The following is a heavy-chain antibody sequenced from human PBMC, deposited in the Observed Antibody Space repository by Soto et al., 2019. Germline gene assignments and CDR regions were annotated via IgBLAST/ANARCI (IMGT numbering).Heavy chain of an antibody. CDR2: ISHSGRT. CDR1: GASLRSGSYY. Sequence: SETLALTCTVSGASLRSGSYYWSWIRQPPGKGLEWIGYISHSGRTNYDPSLRSRLTMSVDTSQNQFSLQLNSVTAADTAVYYCSYGSSFDYWGQGTLVTSPQ. V-gene: IGHV4-61*01. CDR3: SYGSSFDY. J-gene: IGHJ4*02. D-gene: IGHD3-10*01.